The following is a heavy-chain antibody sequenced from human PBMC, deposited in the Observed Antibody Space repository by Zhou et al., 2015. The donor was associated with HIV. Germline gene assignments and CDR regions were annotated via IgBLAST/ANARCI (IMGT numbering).Heavy chain of an antibody. D-gene: IGHD1-14*01. Sequence: QVQLVQSGAEVKKPGSSVKVSCKASGGTFSSYAIFGTANYAQKFQGRVTITADESTSTAYMDLSSLTSEDTAIYFCARSSVNHENAFDIWGQGTNVIVSP. V-gene: IGHV1-69*01. CDR1: GGTFSSYA. CDR2: FGTA. CDR3: ARSSVNHENAFDI. J-gene: IGHJ3*02.